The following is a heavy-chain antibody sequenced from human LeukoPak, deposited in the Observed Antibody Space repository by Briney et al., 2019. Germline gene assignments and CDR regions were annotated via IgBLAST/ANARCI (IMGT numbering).Heavy chain of an antibody. CDR2: ISYDGSNK. D-gene: IGHD5-18*01. CDR1: GFTFSSYA. Sequence: SGGSLRLSCAASGFTFSSYAMHRVRQAPGKGLEWVAVISYDGSNKYYADSVKGRFTISRDNSKNTLYLQMNSLRAEDTAVYYCARARVRYRYSYGSRYYYGMDVWGQGTTVTVSS. J-gene: IGHJ6*02. V-gene: IGHV3-30*04. CDR3: ARARVRYRYSYGSRYYYGMDV.